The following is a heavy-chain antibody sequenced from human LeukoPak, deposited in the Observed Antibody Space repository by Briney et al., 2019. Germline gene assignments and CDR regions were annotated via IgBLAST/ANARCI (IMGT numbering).Heavy chain of an antibody. Sequence: SETLSLTCTVSGDSISSGDYYWSWIRQPAGKGLEWIGEINHSGSTNYNPSLKSRVTISVDTSKNQFSLKLSSVTAADTAVYYCARGQPYSSSWYRGNYYYYYMDVWGKGTTVTVSS. CDR3: ARGQPYSSSWYRGNYYYYYMDV. J-gene: IGHJ6*03. CDR2: INHSGST. CDR1: GDSISSGDYY. D-gene: IGHD6-13*01. V-gene: IGHV4-61*10.